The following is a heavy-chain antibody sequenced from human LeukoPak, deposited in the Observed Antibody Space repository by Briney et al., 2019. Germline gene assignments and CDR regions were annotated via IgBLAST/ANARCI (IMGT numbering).Heavy chain of an antibody. V-gene: IGHV4-59*01. J-gene: IGHJ6*02. D-gene: IGHD3-3*01. Sequence: SETLSLTWTVSGGSISSYYWSWIRQPPGKGLEWIGYIYYSGSTNYNPSLKSRVTISVDTSKNQFSLKLSSVTAADTAVYYCARAGRAYYDFWSGYSTTGYGMDVWGQGTTVTVSS. CDR2: IYYSGST. CDR1: GGSISSYY. CDR3: ARAGRAYYDFWSGYSTTGYGMDV.